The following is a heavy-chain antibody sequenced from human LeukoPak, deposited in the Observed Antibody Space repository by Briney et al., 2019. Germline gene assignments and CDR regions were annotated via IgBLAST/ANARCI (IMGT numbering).Heavy chain of an antibody. Sequence: XPPGXXXEXIGEINHSGSTNYNPSLKSRVTISVDTSKNQFSLKLSSVTAADTAVYYCARGRYSSGWYYFDYWGQGTLVTVSS. V-gene: IGHV4-34*01. J-gene: IGHJ4*02. D-gene: IGHD6-19*01. CDR3: ARGRYSSGWYYFDY. CDR2: INHSGST.